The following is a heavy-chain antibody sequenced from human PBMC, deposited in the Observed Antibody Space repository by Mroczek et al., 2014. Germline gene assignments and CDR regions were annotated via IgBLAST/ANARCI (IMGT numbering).Heavy chain of an antibody. D-gene: IGHD2-15*01. CDR1: GFTFSSYA. CDR2: ISYDGSNK. J-gene: IGHJ5*02. V-gene: IGHV3-30-3*01. CDR3: ARGETGSPNWFDP. Sequence: VQLLESGGGVVQPGRSLRLSCAASGFTFSSYAMHWVRQAPGKGLEWVAVISYDGSNKYYADSVKGRFTISRDNSKNTLYLQMNSLRAEDTAVYYCARGETGSPNWFDPWGQGT.